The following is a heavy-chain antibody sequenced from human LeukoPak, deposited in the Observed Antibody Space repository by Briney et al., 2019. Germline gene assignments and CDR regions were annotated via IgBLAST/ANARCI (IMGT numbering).Heavy chain of an antibody. CDR3: ARAYSAAGTFGGWYVYYFDY. CDR1: GFTFRDYY. J-gene: IGHJ4*02. D-gene: IGHD6-19*01. Sequence: PGGALRLSCAASGFTFRDYYMSWIRQAPGTGLEWVSYISSSGSTIYYADSVKGRFTLYKDNDNNSLYLQMNSLRAEDTAVYYCARAYSAAGTFGGWYVYYFDYWGQGTLVTVSS. V-gene: IGHV3-11*04. CDR2: ISSSGSTI.